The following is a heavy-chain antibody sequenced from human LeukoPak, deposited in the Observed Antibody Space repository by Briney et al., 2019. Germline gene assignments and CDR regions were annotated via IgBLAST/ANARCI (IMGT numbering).Heavy chain of an antibody. CDR3: VREYSSSSGRAFDI. Sequence: GGSLRFSCAASGFIISSFWMSWVRQAPEKGLEWVANIKYDGSEKYYVDSVKGRFTISRDSAKNSLYLQMNSLRADDTAVYYCVREYSSSSGRAFDIWGQGTMATVSS. D-gene: IGHD6-6*01. J-gene: IGHJ3*02. CDR1: GFIISSFW. V-gene: IGHV3-7*01. CDR2: IKYDGSEK.